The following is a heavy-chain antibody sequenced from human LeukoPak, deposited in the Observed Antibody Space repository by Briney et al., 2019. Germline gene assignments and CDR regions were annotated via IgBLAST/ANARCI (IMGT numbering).Heavy chain of an antibody. J-gene: IGHJ4*02. CDR1: GFTFTNAW. V-gene: IGHV3-15*01. Sequence: GGSLRLSCAVSGFTFTNAWMSWVRQAPGKGLEWVGRIKSKTDGGTTDYAAPVKGRFTISRDDSKNTLFLQMNSLKTEDTAVYLCAIRYDTSSGLGYWGQGTLVTVSS. CDR2: IKSKTDGGTT. CDR3: AIRYDTSSGLGY. D-gene: IGHD3-22*01.